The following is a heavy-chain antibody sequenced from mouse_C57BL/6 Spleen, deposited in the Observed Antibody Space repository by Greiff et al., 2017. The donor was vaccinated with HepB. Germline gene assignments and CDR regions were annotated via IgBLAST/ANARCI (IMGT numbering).Heavy chain of an antibody. CDR2: IYPSDSET. J-gene: IGHJ3*01. Sequence: QVQLKQPGAELVRPGSSVKLSCKASGYTFTSYWMDWVKQRPGQGLEWIGNIYPSDSETHYNQKFKDKATLTVDKSSSTAYMQLSSLTSEDSAVYYCAKGSNYGAWFAYWGQGTLVTVSA. V-gene: IGHV1-61*01. D-gene: IGHD2-5*01. CDR1: GYTFTSYW. CDR3: AKGSNYGAWFAY.